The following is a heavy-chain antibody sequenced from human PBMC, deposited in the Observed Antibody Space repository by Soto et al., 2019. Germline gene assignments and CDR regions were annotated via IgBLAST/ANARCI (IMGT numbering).Heavy chain of an antibody. CDR1: GGSITSTSYY. Sequence: PSETLSLTCTVSGGSITSTSYYWSWIRQHPGKGLEWIGYIYYSGSTYYNPSLKSRVTISVDTSKNQFSLKLSSVTAADTAVYYCARGVDSSGLPFDYWGQGTLVTVSS. D-gene: IGHD3-22*01. CDR3: ARGVDSSGLPFDY. CDR2: IYYSGST. V-gene: IGHV4-31*03. J-gene: IGHJ4*02.